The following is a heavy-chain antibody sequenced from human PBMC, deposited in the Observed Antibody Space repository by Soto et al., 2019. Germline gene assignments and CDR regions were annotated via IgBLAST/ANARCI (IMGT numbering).Heavy chain of an antibody. CDR2: IIPILGET. Sequence: QVQLVQSGAEVKKPGSSVRVSCKASGTIFSSYTISWVRQTPGQGLEWMGRIIPILGETNSAQNFQDRVTLTADKSTNTSYMELNRLRLEDMTVYFCTRGLGGRMDDWGQGTTVTVSS. V-gene: IGHV1-69*08. CDR3: TRGLGGRMDD. J-gene: IGHJ6*02. CDR1: GTIFSSYT. D-gene: IGHD3-16*01.